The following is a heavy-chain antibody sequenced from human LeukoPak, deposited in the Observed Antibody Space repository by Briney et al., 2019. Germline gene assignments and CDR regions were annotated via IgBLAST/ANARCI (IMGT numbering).Heavy chain of an antibody. CDR2: IYHSGNT. D-gene: IGHD2-2*01. CDR3: ARTPAAMTRFDY. Sequence: KSSETLSLTCTVSHYSISNGYYWGWIRQPPGKGLEWLGNIYHSGNTYYNPSLKSRVAISVDPSKNQFYLKVTSVTAADTAVYYCARTPAAMTRFDYWGQGTLVTVSS. J-gene: IGHJ4*02. CDR1: HYSISNGYY. V-gene: IGHV4-38-2*02.